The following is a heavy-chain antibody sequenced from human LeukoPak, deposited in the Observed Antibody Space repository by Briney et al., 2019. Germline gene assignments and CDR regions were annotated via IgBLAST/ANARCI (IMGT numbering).Heavy chain of an antibody. CDR3: ARLVSGSWAENFDS. D-gene: IGHD6-13*01. Sequence: GESLQISCQASGYSFTNNWIGWVRQVSGRGLEWMGITNPLDSETRYSPSFQGQVTISVDKSINTAYLQWSSLKASDTAMYYCARLVSGSWAENFDSWGQGTLVTVSS. J-gene: IGHJ4*02. V-gene: IGHV5-51*01. CDR1: GYSFTNNW. CDR2: TNPLDSET.